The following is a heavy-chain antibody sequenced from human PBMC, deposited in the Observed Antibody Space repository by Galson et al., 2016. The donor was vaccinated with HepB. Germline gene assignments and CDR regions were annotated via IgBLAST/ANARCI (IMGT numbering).Heavy chain of an antibody. J-gene: IGHJ6*02. CDR2: ISSGSTTI. D-gene: IGHD2/OR15-2a*01. CDR3: ARALGRLSHTFFYNYYGMDV. Sequence: SLRLSCAASGFTFSSFGMNWVRQAPGKGLEWLSYISSGSTTIYYADSVKGRFTISRDNAKNSLYLQMNSLRAEDTAMYYCARALGRLSHTFFYNYYGMDVWGQGTTVTVSS. CDR1: GFTFSSFG. V-gene: IGHV3-48*04.